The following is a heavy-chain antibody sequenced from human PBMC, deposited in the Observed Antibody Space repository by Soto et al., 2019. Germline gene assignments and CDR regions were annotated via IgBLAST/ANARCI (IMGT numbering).Heavy chain of an antibody. V-gene: IGHV3-7*01. CDR1: GFTLNRDW. J-gene: IGHJ4*02. CDR2: ITDDGTGK. D-gene: IGHD2-2*01. CDR3: AGLSRGH. Sequence: EAQLVESGGDLVQPGGSLRLSCAASGFTLNRDWTSWVRQAPGKGLEWVASITDDGTGKFYVDSVKGRFTISRDDAKNSLYLQMISLRAEDTAVYYCAGLSRGHWGQGTLVTVSS.